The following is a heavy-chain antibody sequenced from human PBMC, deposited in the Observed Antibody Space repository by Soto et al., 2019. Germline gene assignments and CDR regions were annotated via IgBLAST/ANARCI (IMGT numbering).Heavy chain of an antibody. CDR2: IYYSGGT. V-gene: IGHV4-31*03. J-gene: IGHJ4*02. D-gene: IGHD3-22*01. CDR3: AREAVSDRSGYCDY. CDR1: GGSISSGGYY. Sequence: QVQLQESGPGLVKPSQTLSLTCTVSGGSISSGGYYWSWIRQHPGKGLEWIGYIYYSGGTYYNPSLKRRVTIPVDQSKNQFSLKLSSVTAADTAVYYCAREAVSDRSGYCDYWGQGTLVTVSS.